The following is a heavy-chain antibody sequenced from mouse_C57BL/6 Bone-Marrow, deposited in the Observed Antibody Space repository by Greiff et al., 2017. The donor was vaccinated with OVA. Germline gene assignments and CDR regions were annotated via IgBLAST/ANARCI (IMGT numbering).Heavy chain of an antibody. D-gene: IGHD2-2*01. CDR1: GYTFTSSG. CDR2: IYPRIGNT. J-gene: IGHJ2*01. Sequence: VKLMESGAELARPGASVKLSCKASGYTFTSSGISWVKQRTGQGLEWIGEIYPRIGNTYYNEKFKGKGPLTADKSSSTAYMELRSLTSEDSAVYFCARPGYGDYFDYWGQGTTLTVSS. V-gene: IGHV1-81*01. CDR3: ARPGYGDYFDY.